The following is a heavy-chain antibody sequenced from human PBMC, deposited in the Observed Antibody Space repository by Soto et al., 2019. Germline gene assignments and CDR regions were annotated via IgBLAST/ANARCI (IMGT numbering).Heavy chain of an antibody. D-gene: IGHD2-2*02. V-gene: IGHV1-3*01. CDR1: GGPFSNDI. CDR3: ASSFTVPSAIDY. J-gene: IGHJ4*02. Sequence: ASVKVSCKASGGPFSNDIITWVRQAPGQGLEWMGWINAGNGNTKYSQKFQGRVTITRDTSASTAYMELSSLRSEDTAVYYCASSFTVPSAIDYWGQGTLVTVSS. CDR2: INAGNGNT.